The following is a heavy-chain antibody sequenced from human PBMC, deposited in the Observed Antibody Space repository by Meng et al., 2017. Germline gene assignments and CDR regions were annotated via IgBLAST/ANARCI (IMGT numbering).Heavy chain of an antibody. CDR1: GGSISSSSYY. CDR2: IYYSGST. V-gene: IGHV4-39*07. Sequence: QLQLQESGPGLVKPSGTLSPTCTIPGGSISSSSYYWGWIRQPPGKGLEWIGSIYYSGSTYYNPSLKSRVTISVDTSKNQFSLKLSSVTAADTAVYYCARICYDSSGYSPYNWFDPWGQGTLVTVSS. J-gene: IGHJ5*02. CDR3: ARICYDSSGYSPYNWFDP. D-gene: IGHD3-22*01.